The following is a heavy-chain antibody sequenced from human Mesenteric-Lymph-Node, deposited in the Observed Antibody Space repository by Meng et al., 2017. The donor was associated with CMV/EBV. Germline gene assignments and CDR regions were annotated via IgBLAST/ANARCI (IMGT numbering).Heavy chain of an antibody. J-gene: IGHJ3*02. CDR1: GFTFSTYD. Sequence: GESLKISCEASGFTFSTYDMNWVRQAPGKGLEWVAVIWYDGSNKYYADSVKGRFTISRDNSKNTLYLQMNSLRAEDTAVYYCAKDFLGYCSSTSCNDAFDIWGQGTMVTVSS. D-gene: IGHD2-2*01. CDR3: AKDFLGYCSSTSCNDAFDI. V-gene: IGHV3-33*06. CDR2: IWYDGSNK.